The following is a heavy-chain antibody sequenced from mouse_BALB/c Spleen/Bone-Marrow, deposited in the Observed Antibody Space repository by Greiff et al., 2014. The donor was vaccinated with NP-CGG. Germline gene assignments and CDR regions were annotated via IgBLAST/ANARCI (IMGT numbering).Heavy chain of an antibody. D-gene: IGHD1-1*01. J-gene: IGHJ2*01. CDR2: IDPANGNT. Sequence: EVQLQQSGAELVKPGASVKLSCTASGFNIKDTYMHWVKQRPEQGLEWIGRIDPANGNTKYDPKFQGKATITADTSSNTAYLQLSSLTSEDTAVYYCARYYYGSSLFDYGAKAPLSQSPQ. CDR3: ARYYYGSSLFDY. CDR1: GFNIKDTY. V-gene: IGHV14-3*02.